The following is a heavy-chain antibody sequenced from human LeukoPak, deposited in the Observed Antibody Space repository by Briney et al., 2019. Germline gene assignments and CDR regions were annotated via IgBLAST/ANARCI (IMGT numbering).Heavy chain of an antibody. CDR1: GYTFTSYA. J-gene: IGHJ4*02. Sequence: ASAKVSCKASGYTFTSYAMNWARQAPGQGLEWMGWINTNTGNPTYAQGFTGRFVFSLDTSVSTAYLQISSLKAEDTAVYYCARDPTGGFGELFPLDYWGQGTLVTVSS. V-gene: IGHV7-4-1*02. D-gene: IGHD3-10*01. CDR2: INTNTGNP. CDR3: ARDPTGGFGELFPLDY.